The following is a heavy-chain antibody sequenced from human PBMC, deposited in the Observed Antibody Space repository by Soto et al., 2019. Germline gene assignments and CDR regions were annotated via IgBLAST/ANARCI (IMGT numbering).Heavy chain of an antibody. J-gene: IGHJ4*02. Sequence: EVQLLESGGGLVQPGGSLRLSCAASGFTFSSYVVSWVRQAPGKGLEWVSSISDSGDSRYYTDSVKGRFIISRDNSKKTLYLKMSSLRAEDTAVYYCATSGVPDYWVQGTLVTVSS. D-gene: IGHD2-8*01. CDR2: ISDSGDSR. CDR3: ATSGVPDY. CDR1: GFTFSSYV. V-gene: IGHV3-23*01.